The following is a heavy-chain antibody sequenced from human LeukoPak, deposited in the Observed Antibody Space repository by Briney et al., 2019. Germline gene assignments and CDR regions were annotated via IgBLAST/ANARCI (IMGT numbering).Heavy chain of an antibody. D-gene: IGHD3-16*01. J-gene: IGHJ4*02. CDR1: GFTFDDYA. CDR3: AKDMDQGEGFDY. CDR2: ISWNSGSI. V-gene: IGHV3-9*01. Sequence: GRSLRLSCAASGFTFDDYAMHWVRQAPGKGLEWVSGISWNSGSIGHADSVKGRFTISRDNAKNSLCLQMNSLRAEDTALYYCAKDMDQGEGFDYWGQGTLVTVSS.